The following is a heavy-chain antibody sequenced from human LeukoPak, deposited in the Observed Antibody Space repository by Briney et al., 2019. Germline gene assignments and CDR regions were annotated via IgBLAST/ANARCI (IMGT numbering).Heavy chain of an antibody. V-gene: IGHV3-23*01. D-gene: IGHD2-8*01. CDR3: AKDTSIGKYCTNGVCSPFDY. CDR2: ISDSGDYT. CDR1: GFTFSSYA. J-gene: IGHJ4*02. Sequence: GGSLRLPCAGSGFTFSSYAMSWVRQAPGQGLEWVSAISDSGDYTSYADSVRGRFTISRDNSRNTLYLQMISLRPEDTAVYYCAKDTSIGKYCTNGVCSPFDYWGQGTLVTVSS.